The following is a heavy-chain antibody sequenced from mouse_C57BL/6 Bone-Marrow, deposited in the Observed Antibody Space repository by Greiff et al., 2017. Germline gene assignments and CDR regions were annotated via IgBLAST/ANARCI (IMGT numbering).Heavy chain of an antibody. V-gene: IGHV1-64*01. CDR3: ARGPSYYYGSTLHFPYWYFDV. D-gene: IGHD1-1*01. CDR1: GYTFTSYW. J-gene: IGHJ1*03. Sequence: QVQLQQPGAELVKPGASVKLSCTASGYTFTSYWMYWVQQRPGQGLEWIGMIHPNSGSTYYNEKFKSKVTLTVAKSSSTAYMQLSSLTSEDSAVYYCARGPSYYYGSTLHFPYWYFDVWGTGTTVTVSS. CDR2: IHPNSGST.